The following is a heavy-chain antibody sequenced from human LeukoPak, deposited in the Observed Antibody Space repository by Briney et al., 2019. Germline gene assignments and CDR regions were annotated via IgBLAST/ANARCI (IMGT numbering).Heavy chain of an antibody. CDR1: GFTFSSYA. CDR2: IGGSGGST. V-gene: IGHV3-23*01. CDR3: AKAIRDQLLCSTNS. J-gene: IGHJ4*02. Sequence: GGSLTLSCPASGFTFSSYAMYWVRQARGKGVEWVSAIGGSGGSTYFADSVKGRFTISRDNSKNTLYLQMNSLRAADTAVYYCAKAIRDQLLCSTNSWGQGTLVTVSS. D-gene: IGHD2-2*01.